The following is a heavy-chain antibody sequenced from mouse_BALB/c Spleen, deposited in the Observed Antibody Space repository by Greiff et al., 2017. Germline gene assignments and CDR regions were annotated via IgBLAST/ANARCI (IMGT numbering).Heavy chain of an antibody. CDR3: ARSSGWGAMDY. J-gene: IGHJ4*01. CDR1: GFTFSDYY. V-gene: IGHV5-4*02. Sequence: EVKLMESGGGLVKPGGSLKLSCAASGFTFSDYYMYWVRQTPEKRLEWVATISDGGSYTYYPDSVKGRFTISRDNAKNNLYLQMSSLKSEDTAMYYCARSSGWGAMDYWGQGTSVTVSS. CDR2: ISDGGSYT. D-gene: IGHD3-1*01.